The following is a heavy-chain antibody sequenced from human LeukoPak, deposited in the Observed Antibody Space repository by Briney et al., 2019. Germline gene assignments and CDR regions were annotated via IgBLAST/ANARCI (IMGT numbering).Heavy chain of an antibody. CDR2: IYYSGST. CDR3: ARGPHYDILTGYYNPGDFDY. CDR1: GGSIRSGDFY. V-gene: IGHV4-30-4*01. J-gene: IGHJ4*02. Sequence: PSETLSLTGTVSGGSIRSGDFYWSWIRQPPGKGLEWIGYIYYSGSTNYKPSLKSRVTISKDTSKNQFSLKLSSVTAADTAVYYCARGPHYDILTGYYNPGDFDYWGQGTLVTVSS. D-gene: IGHD3-9*01.